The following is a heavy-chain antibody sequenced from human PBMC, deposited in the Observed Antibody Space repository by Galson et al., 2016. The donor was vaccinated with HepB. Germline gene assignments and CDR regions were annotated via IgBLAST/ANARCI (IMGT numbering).Heavy chain of an antibody. J-gene: IGHJ4*02. CDR1: GFSLSAGAVG. CDR2: IFWEDDK. D-gene: IGHD5-18*01. V-gene: IGHV2-5*02. CDR3: AHRDSYGSFDY. Sequence: PALVKPTQTLTLTCSFSGFSLSAGAVGVGWIRQPPGKALEWLALIFWEDDKRYSPSLKSRLTITKDTSKNQVVLTMTDLDPVDTATYYCAHRDSYGSFDYWGQGTLVTVSS.